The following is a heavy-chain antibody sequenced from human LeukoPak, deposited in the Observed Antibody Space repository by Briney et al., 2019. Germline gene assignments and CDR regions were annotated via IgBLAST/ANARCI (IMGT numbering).Heavy chain of an antibody. J-gene: IGHJ4*02. D-gene: IGHD5-18*01. CDR2: ISGSGGST. CDR1: GFTFSSYA. V-gene: IGHV3-23*01. CDR3: AKGYSYGPSKYYFDY. Sequence: GGSLRLSCSASGFTFSSYAMSWVRQAPGKGLEWVSAISGSGGSTYYADSVKGRFTISRDNSKNTLYLQMNSLRAEDTAVYYCAKGYSYGPSKYYFDYWGQGTLVTVSS.